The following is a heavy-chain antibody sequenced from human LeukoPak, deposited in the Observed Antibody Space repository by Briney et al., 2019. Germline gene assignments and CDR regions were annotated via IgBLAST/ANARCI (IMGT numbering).Heavy chain of an antibody. J-gene: IGHJ4*02. CDR3: SRDDGSCDPTTCYDIYIEY. CDR2: ISTSGSIT. CDR1: LLSLSPYE. Sequence: GCSLTLSCAPSLLSLSPYEMNWVGRAPAKGLEWVSYISTSGSITYYEGSVKGRFTVSSDNAKNPLFLQLESLSPEDTAVYYCSRDDGSCDPTTCYDIYIEYWGQGTLVTVST. D-gene: IGHD2-2*01. V-gene: IGHV3-48*03.